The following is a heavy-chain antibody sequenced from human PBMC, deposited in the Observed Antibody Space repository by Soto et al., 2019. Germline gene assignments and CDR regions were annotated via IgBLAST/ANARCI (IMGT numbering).Heavy chain of an antibody. CDR2: ISAYNGNT. CDR3: ARDRDTMVPFDP. Sequence: APGKGSCKGSGFTLSSYGISWGGQAPGQGLEWMGWISAYNGNTNYAQKLQGRVTMTTDTSTSTAYMELRSLRSDDTAVYYCARDRDTMVPFDPWGQGTLVTVSS. J-gene: IGHJ5*02. CDR1: GFTLSSYG. D-gene: IGHD3-10*01. V-gene: IGHV1-18*01.